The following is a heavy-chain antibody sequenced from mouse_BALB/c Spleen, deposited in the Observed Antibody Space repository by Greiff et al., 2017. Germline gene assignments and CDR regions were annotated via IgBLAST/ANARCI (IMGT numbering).Heavy chain of an antibody. CDR2: IWSGGST. J-gene: IGHJ3*01. CDR3: ARNIEDRFLAWFAY. D-gene: IGHD2-14*01. CDR1: GFSLTSYG. V-gene: IGHV2-4-1*01. Sequence: VQLQQSGPGLVQPSQSLSITCTVSGFSLTSYGVHWVRQSPGKGLEWLGVIWSGGSTDYNAAFISRLSISKDNSKSQVFFKMNSLQADDTAIYYCARNIEDRFLAWFAYWGQGTLVTVSA.